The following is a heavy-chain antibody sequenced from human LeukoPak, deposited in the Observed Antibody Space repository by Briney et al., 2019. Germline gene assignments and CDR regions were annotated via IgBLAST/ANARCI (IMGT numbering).Heavy chain of an antibody. J-gene: IGHJ4*02. CDR2: IIPIFGTA. CDR1: GGTFSSYA. D-gene: IGHD2-2*01. V-gene: IGHV1-69*05. CDR3: ARSCSSTSCYEAALEDY. Sequence: ASVKVSCKASGGTFSSYAISWVRQAPGQGLEWMGGIIPIFGTANYAQKFQGRVTITTDESTSTAYMELSSLRSEDTAVYYCARSCSSTSCYEAALEDYWGQGTLVTVSS.